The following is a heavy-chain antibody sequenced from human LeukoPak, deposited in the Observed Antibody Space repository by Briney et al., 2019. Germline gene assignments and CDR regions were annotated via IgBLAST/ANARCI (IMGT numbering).Heavy chain of an antibody. D-gene: IGHD3-22*01. CDR2: IYSSGTT. Sequence: PSETLSLTCTVSGASMSSYYWSWIRQPAGKGLEWIGRIYSSGTTNYNPSLKSRVTMSVDTSKNQFSLRLSSVTAADTAVYYCAVDYDSSGYWRVFDSWGQGTLVTVSS. J-gene: IGHJ4*02. CDR3: AVDYDSSGYWRVFDS. V-gene: IGHV4-4*07. CDR1: GASMSSYY.